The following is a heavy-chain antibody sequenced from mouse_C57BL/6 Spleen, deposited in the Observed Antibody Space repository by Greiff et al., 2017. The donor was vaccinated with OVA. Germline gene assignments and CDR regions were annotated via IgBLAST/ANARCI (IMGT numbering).Heavy chain of an antibody. D-gene: IGHD2-4*01. Sequence: EVKLMESGPGLVKPSQSLSLTCSVTGYSITSGYYWNWIRQFPGNKLEWMGDISYDGSNNYNPSLKNRISITRDTSKNQFFLKLNSVTTEDTATYYCANYDYDRGDYVDYWGQGTTLTVSS. CDR1: GYSITSGYY. CDR3: ANYDYDRGDYVDY. V-gene: IGHV3-6*01. J-gene: IGHJ2*01. CDR2: ISYDGSN.